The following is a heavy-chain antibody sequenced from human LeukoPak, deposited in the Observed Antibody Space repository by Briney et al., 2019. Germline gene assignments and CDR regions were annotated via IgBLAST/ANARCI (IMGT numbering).Heavy chain of an antibody. D-gene: IGHD3-10*01. CDR2: IIPIFGTA. CDR3: ARALYGSGSYYRNYYYYMDV. V-gene: IGHV1-69*13. J-gene: IGHJ6*03. Sequence: ASVKVSCKASGGTFSSYAISWVRQAPGQGLEWMGGIIPIFGTANHAQKFQGRVTITADESTSTAYMELSSLRSEDTAVYYCARALYGSGSYYRNYYYYMDVWGKGTTVTVSS. CDR1: GGTFSSYA.